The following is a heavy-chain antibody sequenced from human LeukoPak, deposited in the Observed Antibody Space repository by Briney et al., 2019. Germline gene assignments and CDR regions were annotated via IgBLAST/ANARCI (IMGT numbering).Heavy chain of an antibody. J-gene: IGHJ4*02. Sequence: QTGGSLRLSCAASGFTFDDYAMHWVRQAPGKGLEWVSGISWNSGSIGYADSVKGRFTISRDNAKNSLYLQMNSLRAEDTALYYCAKDIVGATTSYFDYWGQGTLVTVSS. D-gene: IGHD1-26*01. CDR1: GFTFDDYA. V-gene: IGHV3-9*01. CDR3: AKDIVGATTSYFDY. CDR2: ISWNSGSI.